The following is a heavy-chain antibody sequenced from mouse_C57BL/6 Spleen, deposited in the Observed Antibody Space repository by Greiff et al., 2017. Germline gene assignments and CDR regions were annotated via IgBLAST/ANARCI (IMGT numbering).Heavy chain of an antibody. Sequence: QVQLQQSGPGLVQPSQCLSITCTVSGFSLTRYGVHWVRQSQGKGLEWMGVIWSGGSTDYNAAFISRLSISKDNSKSQVYFKMNSLRADDTAIYYCARKPPFYEDYAMDYWGQGTSVTVSS. CDR1: GFSLTRYG. CDR3: ARKPPFYEDYAMDY. V-gene: IGHV2-2*01. CDR2: IWSGGST. J-gene: IGHJ4*01. D-gene: IGHD2-3*01.